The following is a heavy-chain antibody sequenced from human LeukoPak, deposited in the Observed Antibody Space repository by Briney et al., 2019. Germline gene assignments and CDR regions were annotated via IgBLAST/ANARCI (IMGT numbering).Heavy chain of an antibody. CDR1: GFTFSSYA. CDR2: TSYDGSNK. CDR3: ARPRSSIYYYYGMDV. J-gene: IGHJ6*04. V-gene: IGHV3-30*04. Sequence: GGSLRLSCVASGFTFSSYAMHWVRQAPGKGLEWVAVTSYDGSNKYCADSVKGRFTISRDNSKNTLYLQMNSLRAEDTAVYYCARPRSSIYYYYGMDVWGKGTTVTVSS.